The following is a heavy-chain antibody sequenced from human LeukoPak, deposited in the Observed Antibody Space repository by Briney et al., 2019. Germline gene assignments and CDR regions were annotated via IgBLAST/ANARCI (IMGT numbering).Heavy chain of an antibody. D-gene: IGHD5-24*01. CDR3: AREYLRDGYNYALGY. CDR1: GFTFDDYG. Sequence: GGSLRLSCAASGFTFDDYGMSWVRQAPGKGLVWVSRINSDGSSTSYADSVKGRFTISRDNAKNTLYLQMNSLRAEDTAVYYCAREYLRDGYNYALGYWGQGTLVTVSS. CDR2: INSDGSST. V-gene: IGHV3-74*01. J-gene: IGHJ4*02.